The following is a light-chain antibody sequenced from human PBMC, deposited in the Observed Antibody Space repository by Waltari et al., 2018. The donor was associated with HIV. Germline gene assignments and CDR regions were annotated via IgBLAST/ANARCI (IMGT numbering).Light chain of an antibody. V-gene: IGLV2-11*01. Sequence: QSALTQPRSVSGSPGQSVTISCTGTSSDVGGYDSVSWYLQHPGKVPKLIIYEVIKRASGVPCRFSGSKSGNTASLTISGLQTEDEADYFCCSYAGTYTYVLFGGGTKLTVL. CDR2: EVI. CDR1: SSDVGGYDS. J-gene: IGLJ3*02. CDR3: CSYAGTYTYVL.